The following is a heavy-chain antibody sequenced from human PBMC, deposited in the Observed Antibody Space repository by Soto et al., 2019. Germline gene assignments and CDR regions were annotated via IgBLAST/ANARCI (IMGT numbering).Heavy chain of an antibody. Sequence: PGGSLRLSCAASGFTFNNYAMSWVGQAPGKGLEWVSSINNGGDNIYYADSVKGRFTISRDNSKSTLYLQMNSLRAEDTAVYYCAKTFLARYCSSSICYDPADYFDYWGQGTLVTVSS. CDR1: GFTFNNYA. CDR2: INNGGDNI. V-gene: IGHV3-23*01. CDR3: AKTFLARYCSSSICYDPADYFDY. J-gene: IGHJ4*02. D-gene: IGHD2-2*01.